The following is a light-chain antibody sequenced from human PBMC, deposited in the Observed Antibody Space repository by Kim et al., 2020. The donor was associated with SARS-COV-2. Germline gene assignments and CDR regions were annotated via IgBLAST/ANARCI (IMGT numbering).Light chain of an antibody. CDR3: QHYNYWPPTT. CDR2: GAS. J-gene: IGKJ2*01. CDR1: QSVKHN. V-gene: IGKV3-15*01. Sequence: EIVMTQSPATLSISPGERATLSCRASQSVKHNLAWYQQKPGQAPRLLIYGASIRATGSPAKFSGSGSGTEFTLTISSLQSEDFAVYFCQHYNYWPPTTVGQGTKLEI.